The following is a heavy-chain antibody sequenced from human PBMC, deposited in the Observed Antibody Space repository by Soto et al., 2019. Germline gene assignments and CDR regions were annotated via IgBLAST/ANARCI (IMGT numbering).Heavy chain of an antibody. D-gene: IGHD3-9*01. CDR3: ARYVNPYDTAVWFDP. J-gene: IGHJ5*02. V-gene: IGHV4-59*01. CDR1: GGSTRNYF. CDR2: IYYSGTT. Sequence: QVQLQESGPGLVKPSETLSLTCTVSGGSTRNYFWSWIRQPPGKGLEWIGCIYYSGTTNYNSSLKSRVTISLDTSKNQFSLRLRSVTAADTAVYYCARYVNPYDTAVWFDPWGQGTLGTVSS.